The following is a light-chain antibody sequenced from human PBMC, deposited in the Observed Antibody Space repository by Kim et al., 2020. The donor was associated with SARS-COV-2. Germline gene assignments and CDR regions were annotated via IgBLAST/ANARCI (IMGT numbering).Light chain of an antibody. Sequence: ETVLTQSPGTLSLSPGESATLSCRASQSVSSNYLAWYHQRPGQAPRLLIYLASTRATGAPDRFSGSGSGTDLTLTIRRLEPEDSGVFYCQQYDTSPYTFGQGTKVDIK. CDR2: LAS. V-gene: IGKV3-20*01. CDR1: QSVSSNY. CDR3: QQYDTSPYT. J-gene: IGKJ2*01.